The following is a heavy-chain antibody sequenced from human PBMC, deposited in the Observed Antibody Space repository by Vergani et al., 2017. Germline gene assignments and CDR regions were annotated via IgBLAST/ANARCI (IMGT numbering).Heavy chain of an antibody. J-gene: IGHJ4*02. V-gene: IGHV1-69*08. CDR2: IIPILGIA. D-gene: IGHD6-13*01. CDR1: GGTFSSYT. CDR3: ARDVGYSSDY. Sequence: QVQLVQSGAEVKKPGSSVKVSCKASGGTFSSYTISWVRQAPGQGLEWMGRIIPILGIANYAQKVQGRVTITADKSTSTAYMELSSLRSEDTAVYYCARDVGYSSDYWGQGTLVTVSS.